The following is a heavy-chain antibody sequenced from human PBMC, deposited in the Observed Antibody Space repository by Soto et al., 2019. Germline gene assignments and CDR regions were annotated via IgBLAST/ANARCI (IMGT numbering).Heavy chain of an antibody. CDR3: ARGGGYCSGGSCYHYDAFDI. CDR2: IWYDGSNK. D-gene: IGHD2-15*01. V-gene: IGHV3-33*01. CDR1: GFTFSSYC. Sequence: GGSLRLSCAASGFTFSSYCMHWVRQAPGKGLEWVADIWYDGSNKYYADSVKGRFTISRDNAKNSLYLQMNSLRAEDTAVYYCARGGGYCSGGSCYHYDAFDIWGQGTMVTVSS. J-gene: IGHJ3*02.